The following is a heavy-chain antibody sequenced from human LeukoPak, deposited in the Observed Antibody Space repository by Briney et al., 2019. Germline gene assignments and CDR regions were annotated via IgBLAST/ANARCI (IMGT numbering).Heavy chain of an antibody. Sequence: GGSLRLSCAASGFTFSSYGMHWVRQAPGKGLEWVAFIQYDGSNKYYADSVKGRFTISRDNSKNTLYLQMNSLRAEDTAVYYCAKDSYSGSYFDYWGQGTLVTVSS. CDR3: AKDSYSGSYFDY. V-gene: IGHV3-30*02. CDR2: IQYDGSNK. J-gene: IGHJ4*02. D-gene: IGHD1-26*01. CDR1: GFTFSSYG.